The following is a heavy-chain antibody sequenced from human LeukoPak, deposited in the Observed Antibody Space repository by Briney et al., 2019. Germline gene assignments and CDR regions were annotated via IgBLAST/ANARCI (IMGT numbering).Heavy chain of an antibody. J-gene: IGHJ4*02. V-gene: IGHV3-23*03. CDR3: ARVIGVVRADYYFDY. Sequence: GGSLRLSCAASGFTFSTFAMIWVRQPPGKGLEWVSVIYSGGSTYYADSVKGRFIISRDNSKNTAYLQMNSLRAEDTAVYYCARVIGVVRADYYFDYWGQGTLVAVSS. CDR1: GFTFSTFA. CDR2: IYSGGST. D-gene: IGHD3-10*01.